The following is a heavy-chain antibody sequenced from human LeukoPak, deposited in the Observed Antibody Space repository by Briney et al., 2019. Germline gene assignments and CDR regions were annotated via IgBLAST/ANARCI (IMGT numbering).Heavy chain of an antibody. CDR2: IYYTGST. J-gene: IGHJ5*02. Sequence: SETLSLTCTVSGASISSSSYYWGWIRQPPGKGLELIGSIYYTGSTYYNPSLRSRVTISVDTSKSQFSLKLSSVTAADTAIYYCARGGYYGSGNDFRFDPWGQGTLVTVSS. V-gene: IGHV4-39*07. D-gene: IGHD3-10*01. CDR1: GASISSSSYY. CDR3: ARGGYYGSGNDFRFDP.